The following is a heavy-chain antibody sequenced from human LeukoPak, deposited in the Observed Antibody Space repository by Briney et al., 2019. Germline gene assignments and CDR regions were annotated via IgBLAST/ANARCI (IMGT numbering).Heavy chain of an antibody. Sequence: GGSLRLSCAASGFTFRSYYMTWVRQAPGKGLEWVANINQDGSEKYYVDSVKGRFTISRDNAENSLFLQMTSLRAEDTAVYYCARHYDFWSGYGSDYWGQGTLVTVSS. CDR2: INQDGSEK. CDR1: GFTFRSYY. V-gene: IGHV3-7*01. J-gene: IGHJ4*02. D-gene: IGHD3-3*01. CDR3: ARHYDFWSGYGSDY.